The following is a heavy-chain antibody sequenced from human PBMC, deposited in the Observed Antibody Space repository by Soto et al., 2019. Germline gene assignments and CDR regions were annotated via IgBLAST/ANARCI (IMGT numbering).Heavy chain of an antibody. D-gene: IGHD3-10*01. J-gene: IGHJ4*02. V-gene: IGHV3-23*01. Sequence: EVHLLESGGGLVQPGGSLRLSCAASGFTFSSYGMSWVRQAPGKGLEWLSGVTGSGSSTYYADSVTGRFTISRDNSKNTLDLQMSSLRAEDTAVYYCAKVDGSGTYNVSPFDYWGQGTLVTVAS. CDR3: AKVDGSGTYNVSPFDY. CDR2: VTGSGSST. CDR1: GFTFSSYG.